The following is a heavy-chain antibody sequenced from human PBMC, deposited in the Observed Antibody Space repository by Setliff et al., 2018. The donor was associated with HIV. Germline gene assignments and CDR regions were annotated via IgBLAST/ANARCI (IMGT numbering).Heavy chain of an antibody. J-gene: IGHJ3*02. Sequence: SVKVSCKASGGTFSSYAISWVRQAPGQGLEWMGGIISILGIANYAQNFQGRVTITADKSTSTAYIELSRLRSEDPAVYYCARDCRGFTMIGHAFDIWGQGTMVTVS. D-gene: IGHD3-22*01. CDR2: IISILGIA. CDR3: ARDCRGFTMIGHAFDI. CDR1: GGTFSSYA. V-gene: IGHV1-69*10.